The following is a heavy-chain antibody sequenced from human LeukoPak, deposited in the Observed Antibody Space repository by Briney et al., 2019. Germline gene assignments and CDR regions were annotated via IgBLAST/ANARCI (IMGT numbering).Heavy chain of an antibody. CDR2: ISGDGGST. D-gene: IGHD5-18*01. V-gene: IGHV3-43*02. CDR1: GFTFDDYA. CDR3: AKDISDTAMALYYYYGMDV. J-gene: IGHJ6*02. Sequence: PGGSLRLSCAASGFTFDDYAVHWVRQAPGKGLEWVSLISGDGGSTYYADSVKGRFTISRDNSKNSLYLQMNSLRTEDTALYYCAKDISDTAMALYYYYGMDVWGQGTTVTVSS.